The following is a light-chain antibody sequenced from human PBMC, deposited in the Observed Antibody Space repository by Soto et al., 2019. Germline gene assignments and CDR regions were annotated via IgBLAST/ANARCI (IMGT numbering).Light chain of an antibody. CDR3: SSHTSYSTRV. CDR1: SSDVGGYNY. V-gene: IGLV2-14*01. J-gene: IGLJ1*01. Sequence: QSALTQPASVSGSPGQSIAISCTGTSSDVGGYNYVSWYQQHPGKAPKLMIHEVSNRPSGVSDRFSGSKSGNTASLTISGLQADGEADYYCSSHTSYSTRVFGTGTQLTVL. CDR2: EVS.